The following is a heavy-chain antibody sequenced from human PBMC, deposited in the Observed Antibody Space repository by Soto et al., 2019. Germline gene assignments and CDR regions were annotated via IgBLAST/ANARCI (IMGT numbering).Heavy chain of an antibody. J-gene: IGHJ3*02. CDR2: VHNSGRA. Sequence: SETLSLTCAVSGASITAYYWAWVRQPPGKGLEYIGHVHNSGRADYNPSLRSRVTISVDTSRNQFSLQLNSVTAADTAVYYCAGTNYYDSSGYHLGAFDIWGQGTMVTVSS. V-gene: IGHV4-59*08. CDR3: AGTNYYDSSGYHLGAFDI. D-gene: IGHD3-22*01. CDR1: GASITAYY.